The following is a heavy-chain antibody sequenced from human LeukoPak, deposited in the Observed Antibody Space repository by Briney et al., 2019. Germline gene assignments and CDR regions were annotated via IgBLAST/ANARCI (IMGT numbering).Heavy chain of an antibody. CDR2: ISSSSSYI. J-gene: IGHJ4*02. Sequence: PGGSLRLSCAASGFTFSSYSMNWVRQAPGKGLEWVSSISSSSSYIYYADSVKGRFTISRDNAKNSLYLQMNSLRAEDTAVYYRAREGWRGYCSGGSCYYFDYWGQGTLVTVSS. CDR3: AREGWRGYCSGGSCYYFDY. D-gene: IGHD2-15*01. CDR1: GFTFSSYS. V-gene: IGHV3-21*01.